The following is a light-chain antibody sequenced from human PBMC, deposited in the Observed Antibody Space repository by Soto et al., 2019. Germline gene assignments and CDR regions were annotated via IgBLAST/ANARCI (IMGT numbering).Light chain of an antibody. CDR3: NSYTSSSTLV. CDR1: SSDVGGYNY. Sequence: QSVLTQPPSASGSPGQSVTISCTGTSSDVGGYNYVSWYQQHPGKAPKLMIYEVSKRPSGVPDRFSGSKSGNTASLTVSGLQAEDEADYYCNSYTSSSTLVFGGGTKVTVL. J-gene: IGLJ2*01. CDR2: EVS. V-gene: IGLV2-8*01.